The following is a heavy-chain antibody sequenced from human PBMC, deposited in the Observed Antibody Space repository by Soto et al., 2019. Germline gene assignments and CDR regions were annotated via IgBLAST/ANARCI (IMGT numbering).Heavy chain of an antibody. D-gene: IGHD6-13*01. V-gene: IGHV3-33*01. CDR1: GFTFSSYG. CDR2: IWYDGSNK. CDR3: ARVHSAAGVEY. Sequence: QVQLVESGGGVVQPGRSLRLSCAASGFTFSSYGMHWVRQAPGKGLEWVAVIWYDGSNKYYADSVKGRFTISRDNSKNTLYLEMNSLRAEETAVYYCARVHSAAGVEYWGQGTLVTVSS. J-gene: IGHJ4*02.